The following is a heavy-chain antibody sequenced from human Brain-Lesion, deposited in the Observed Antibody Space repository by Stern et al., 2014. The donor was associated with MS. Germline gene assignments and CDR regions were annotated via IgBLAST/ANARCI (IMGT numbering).Heavy chain of an antibody. V-gene: IGHV4-31*03. CDR3: ARGARYSDSSGYYFYFDY. J-gene: IGHJ4*02. Sequence: VQLVESGPGLVKPSQTLPLTCTVSGGSINSGGYYWSWIRQYPGKGLEWIGYIYYTGSAYYDPSLKSRLSMSKDTSKNQFSLNLNSVTAADTAVYYCARGARYSDSSGYYFYFDYWGQGTLVTVSS. CDR1: GGSINSGGYY. D-gene: IGHD3-22*01. CDR2: IYYTGSA.